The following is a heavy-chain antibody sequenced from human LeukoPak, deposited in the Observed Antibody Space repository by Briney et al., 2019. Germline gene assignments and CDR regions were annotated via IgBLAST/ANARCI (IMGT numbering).Heavy chain of an antibody. D-gene: IGHD6-13*01. V-gene: IGHV3-30*02. CDR1: GFTFSSYG. CDR3: ARGFSAAGRGIDAFDI. CDR2: IQDDGSNE. Sequence: HPGGSLRLSCAASGFTFSSYGMHWVRQAPGKGLEWVAFIQDDGSNEYYADSVKGRFTISRDNSKNTLYLQMNSLRAEDTAVYYCARGFSAAGRGIDAFDIWGQGTMVTVSS. J-gene: IGHJ3*02.